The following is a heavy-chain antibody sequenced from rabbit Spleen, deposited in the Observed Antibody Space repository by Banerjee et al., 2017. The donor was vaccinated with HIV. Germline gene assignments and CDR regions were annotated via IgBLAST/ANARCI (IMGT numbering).Heavy chain of an antibody. CDR3: ARDLVGVIGWNFYL. Sequence: QEQLVESGGGLVKPEGSLKLSCKASGFSFSDRCVMCWVRQAPGKGLEWIASINAATGSAVYATWASGRFTISRTSSTTVTLRMTSLTAADRATYFCARDLVGVIGWNFYLWGPGTLVTVS. CDR1: GFSFSDRCV. V-gene: IGHV1S45*01. CDR2: INAATGSA. J-gene: IGHJ4*01. D-gene: IGHD2-1*01.